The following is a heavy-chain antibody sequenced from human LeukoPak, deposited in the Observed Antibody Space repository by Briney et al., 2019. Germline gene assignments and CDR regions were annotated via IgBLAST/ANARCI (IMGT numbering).Heavy chain of an antibody. CDR1: GFTFSSSW. J-gene: IGHJ4*02. CDR3: AKDLTWNTADY. V-gene: IGHV3-74*01. D-gene: IGHD1/OR15-1a*01. Sequence: GGSLRLSCVASGFTFSSSWMYWFRQVPGKGLVWVSRIGTDGSTTGYADSVRGRFTISRDNAKNTVYLQMSGLRAEDTAIYYCAKDLTWNTADYWGQGTLVTVSS. CDR2: IGTDGSTT.